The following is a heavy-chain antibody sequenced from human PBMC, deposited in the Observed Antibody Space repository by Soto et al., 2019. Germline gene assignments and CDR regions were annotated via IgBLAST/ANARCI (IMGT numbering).Heavy chain of an antibody. D-gene: IGHD6-6*01. Sequence: ASVKVSCKASGYTFTGYYMHWVRQAPGQGLEWMGWINPNSGGTNYAQKFQGRVTMTRDTSISTAYMELSRLRSDDTAVYYCARGTEYSTKPIYYYYGMDVWGQGTTVTVSS. V-gene: IGHV1-2*02. J-gene: IGHJ6*02. CDR1: GYTFTGYY. CDR2: INPNSGGT. CDR3: ARGTEYSTKPIYYYYGMDV.